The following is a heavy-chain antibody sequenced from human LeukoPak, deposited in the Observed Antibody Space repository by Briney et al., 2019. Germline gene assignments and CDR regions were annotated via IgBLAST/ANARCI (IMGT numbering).Heavy chain of an antibody. J-gene: IGHJ4*02. CDR2: INGSGGTA. D-gene: IGHD1-26*01. CDR3: ARDKVGAKEGYYFDY. CDR1: GFTFSSYA. V-gene: IGHV3-23*01. Sequence: GGSLRLSCAASGFTFSSYAMSWVRQAPGKGLEWVSDINGSGGTAYYADSVKGRFTISRDNSKNTLYLQMNSLRAEDTAVYYCARDKVGAKEGYYFDYWGQGTLVTVSS.